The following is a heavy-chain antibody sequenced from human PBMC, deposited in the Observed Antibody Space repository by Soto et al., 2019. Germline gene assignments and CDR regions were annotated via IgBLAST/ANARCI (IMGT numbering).Heavy chain of an antibody. Sequence: GGSLRLSCAASGFTFSTYWMSWVRQAPGRGLEWVAHIKEDGSDKYYVDSVKGRFIISRDNAKNSLYLQMNSLRAEDTAVYYCAREDYTYGYSFGLTFDIWGQGTMVTVSS. CDR1: GFTFSTYW. V-gene: IGHV3-7*01. J-gene: IGHJ3*02. CDR2: IKEDGSDK. CDR3: AREDYTYGYSFGLTFDI. D-gene: IGHD5-18*01.